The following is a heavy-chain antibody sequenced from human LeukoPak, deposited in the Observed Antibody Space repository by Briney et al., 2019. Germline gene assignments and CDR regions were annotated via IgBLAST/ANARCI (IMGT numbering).Heavy chain of an antibody. CDR2: INPNSGGT. CDR3: ARDVSRIGELLGYYMDV. D-gene: IGHD3-10*01. V-gene: IGHV1-2*02. Sequence: GASVKVSCKASGYTFTSDGISWVRQHPGQGLEWMGWINPNSGGTNYAQKFQGRVTMTRDTSISTAYMELSRLRSDDTAVYYCARDVSRIGELLGYYMDVWGKGTTVTVSS. J-gene: IGHJ6*03. CDR1: GYTFTSDG.